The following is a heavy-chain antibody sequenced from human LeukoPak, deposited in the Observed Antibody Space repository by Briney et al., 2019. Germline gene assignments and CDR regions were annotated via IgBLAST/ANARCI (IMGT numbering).Heavy chain of an antibody. CDR1: GYTFTTHG. V-gene: IGHV1-18*01. CDR3: ARGRSAADGYYLDY. J-gene: IGHJ4*02. CDR2: ISYYSGDT. Sequence: ASVKVSCKASGYTFTTHGISWVRQAPGQGLEWMGWISYYSGDTNYAQKLQGRVTMTTDTSTTTAYMELRSLRSDDTAFYSCARGRSAADGYYLDYWGQGTLVTVSS. D-gene: IGHD6-13*01.